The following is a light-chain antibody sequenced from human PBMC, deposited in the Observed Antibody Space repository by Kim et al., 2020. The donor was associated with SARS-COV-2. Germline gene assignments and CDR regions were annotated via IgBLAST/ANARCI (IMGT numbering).Light chain of an antibody. J-gene: IGKJ1*01. V-gene: IGKV1-5*03. CDR3: QQYNSILGT. CDR2: KAS. Sequence: DIQMTQSPSTLSASVGDRVTITCRASQSISSWLAWYQQKPGKAPKLLFYKASSLESGVPSRFSGSGSGTEFTLTISSLQPDDFATYYCQQYNSILGTFGQGTKV. CDR1: QSISSW.